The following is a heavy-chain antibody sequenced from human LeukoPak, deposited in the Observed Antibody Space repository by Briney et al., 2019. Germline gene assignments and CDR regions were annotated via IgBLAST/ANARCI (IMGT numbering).Heavy chain of an antibody. Sequence: QTEGSLRLSCAASGFNFSDYYMTWIRQTPGKGLEWVSYISSRSDHTHYADSVKGRFTISRDNAKNSLYLQMNSLTAEDTALYYCAKNAASGYGSDYFDYWGQGTLVTVSS. J-gene: IGHJ4*02. CDR1: GFNFSDYY. CDR2: ISSRSDHT. CDR3: AKNAASGYGSDYFDY. V-gene: IGHV3-11*03. D-gene: IGHD1-1*01.